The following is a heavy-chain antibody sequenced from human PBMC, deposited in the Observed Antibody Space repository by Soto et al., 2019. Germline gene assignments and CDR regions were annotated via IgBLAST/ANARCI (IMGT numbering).Heavy chain of an antibody. V-gene: IGHV3-23*01. Sequence: PGGSLRLSCTASGFTFNKYAMSWVRQAPGKGLEWVSAIADSGAASHYADSVKGRFTVSRDNSKNTLYLQMNSLRADDTAAYYCARDLSVVFDYWGQGTLVTVSS. CDR1: GFTFNKYA. CDR2: IADSGAAS. CDR3: ARDLSVVFDY. D-gene: IGHD2-15*01. J-gene: IGHJ4*02.